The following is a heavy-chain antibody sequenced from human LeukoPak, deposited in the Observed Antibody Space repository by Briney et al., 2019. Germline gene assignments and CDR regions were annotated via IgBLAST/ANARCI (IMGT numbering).Heavy chain of an antibody. CDR3: ARSGSITMVRGVPFDP. V-gene: IGHV1-69*01. CDR2: IIPIFGTA. Sequence: SVKVSCKASGGTFSSYAISWVRQAPGQGLEWMGGIIPIFGTANYAQKFQGRVTITADESTSTAYMELSSLRSEDTAVYYCARSGSITMVRGVPFDPWGQGTLVTVSS. D-gene: IGHD3-10*01. J-gene: IGHJ5*02. CDR1: GGTFSSYA.